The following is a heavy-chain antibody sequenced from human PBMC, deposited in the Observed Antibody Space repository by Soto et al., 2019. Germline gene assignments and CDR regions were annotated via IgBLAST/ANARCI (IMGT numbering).Heavy chain of an antibody. CDR3: AKDPMEDDYVSGSGHYYYGMDV. Sequence: GGSLRLSCAASGFTFSSYGMHWVRQAPGKGLEWVAVISYDGSNKYYADSVKGRFTISRDNSKNTLYLQMNSLRAEDTAVYYCAKDPMEDDYVSGSGHYYYGMDVWGQGTTVTVSS. CDR1: GFTFSSYG. D-gene: IGHD3-16*01. J-gene: IGHJ6*02. CDR2: ISYDGSNK. V-gene: IGHV3-30*18.